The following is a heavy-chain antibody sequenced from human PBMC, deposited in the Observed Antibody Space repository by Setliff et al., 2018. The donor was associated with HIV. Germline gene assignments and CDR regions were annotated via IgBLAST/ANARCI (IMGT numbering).Heavy chain of an antibody. D-gene: IGHD6-13*01. CDR3: TKAMGSSWWEALHY. J-gene: IGHJ4*02. Sequence: GGSLRLSCAASGFTFSSYAMSWVRQAPGKGLEWVSYISSSGTTIYYADSVKGRFSISRDNAKNSLYLQMNSLRAEDTAVYYCTKAMGSSWWEALHYWGQGTLVTVSS. V-gene: IGHV3-48*03. CDR1: GFTFSSYA. CDR2: ISSSGTTI.